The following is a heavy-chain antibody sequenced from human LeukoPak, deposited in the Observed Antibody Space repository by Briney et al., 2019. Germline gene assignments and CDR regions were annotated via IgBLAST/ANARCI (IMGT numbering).Heavy chain of an antibody. Sequence: SETLSLTCTVSGASISSSSYYWGWIRQPPGKGLEWIGSIYYSGSTYYDPSLKSRVTISLDTSKNQFSLKLSSVTAADTAVYYCARHISGNYGGYFDYWGQGTLVAVSS. CDR3: ARHISGNYGGYFDY. J-gene: IGHJ4*02. CDR2: IYYSGST. D-gene: IGHD1-26*01. V-gene: IGHV4-39*07. CDR1: GASISSSSYY.